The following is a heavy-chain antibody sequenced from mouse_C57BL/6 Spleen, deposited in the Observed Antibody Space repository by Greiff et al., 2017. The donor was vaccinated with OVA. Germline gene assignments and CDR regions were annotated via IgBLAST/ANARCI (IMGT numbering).Heavy chain of an antibody. D-gene: IGHD2-5*01. CDR3: ARWDSNYFDY. CDR2: IYPRSGNT. Sequence: QVQLQQSGAELARPGASVKMSCKASGYTFTSYGISWVKQRTGQGLEWIGEIYPRSGNTYYNEKVKGKATLTADKSSSTAYMELRSLTSADSAVCFCARWDSNYFDYWGPGTTLTVSS. CDR1: GYTFTSYG. J-gene: IGHJ2*01. V-gene: IGHV1-81*01.